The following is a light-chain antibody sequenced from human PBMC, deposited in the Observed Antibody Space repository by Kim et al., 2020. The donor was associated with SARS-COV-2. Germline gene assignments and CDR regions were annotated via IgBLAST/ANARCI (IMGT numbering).Light chain of an antibody. J-gene: IGKJ2*01. CDR1: QSVSNF. V-gene: IGKV3-11*01. CDR2: DAS. CDR3: QQRTNWPPFT. Sequence: LSPGETATLSCRASQSVSNFLAWYQQKPGQAPGLLIYDASNRAPGIPARFSGSGSGTDFTLTISSLEPEDFAVYYCQQRTNWPPFTFGQGTKLEIK.